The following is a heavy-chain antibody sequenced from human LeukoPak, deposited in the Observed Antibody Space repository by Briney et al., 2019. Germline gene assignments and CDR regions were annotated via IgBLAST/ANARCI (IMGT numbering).Heavy chain of an antibody. CDR2: ISAYNGNT. CDR3: ARGYCSGGGCYRFDY. CDR1: GYTFTSYG. Sequence: ASVKVSCKASGYTFTSYGISWVRQAPGQGLEWMGWISAYNGNTNYAQKLQGRVTMTTDTSTSTAYMELRSLRSDDTALYYCARGYCSGGGCYRFDYWGQGTLVTVSS. J-gene: IGHJ4*02. V-gene: IGHV1-18*01. D-gene: IGHD2-15*01.